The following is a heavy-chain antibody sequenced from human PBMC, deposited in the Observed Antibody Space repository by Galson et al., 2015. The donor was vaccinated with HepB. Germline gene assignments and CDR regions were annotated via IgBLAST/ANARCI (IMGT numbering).Heavy chain of an antibody. CDR2: IYSGGST. J-gene: IGHJ3*02. CDR3: ARVSSFWSGSGSYAFDI. V-gene: IGHV3-53*04. D-gene: IGHD3-10*01. CDR1: GFTVSSNY. Sequence: SLRLSCAASGFTVSSNYMSWVRQAPGKGLEWVSVIYSGGSTYYADSVKGRFTISRHNSKNTLYLQMNSLRAEDTAVYYWARVSSFWSGSGSYAFDIWGQGTMVTVSS.